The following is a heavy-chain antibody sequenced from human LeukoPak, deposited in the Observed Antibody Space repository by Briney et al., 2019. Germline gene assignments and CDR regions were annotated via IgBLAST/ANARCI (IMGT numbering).Heavy chain of an antibody. J-gene: IGHJ6*03. V-gene: IGHV1-69*13. D-gene: IGHD2-2*01. CDR2: IIPIFARP. Sequence: SVKVSCKASGGTFNNYAISWVRQAPGQGLEWMGGIIPIFARPNYAQNFQGRVTITADDSTSTAYMELSSLRSEDTAVYYCARCIVVPGALSDQYYMDVWGKGTTVTVSS. CDR1: GGTFNNYA. CDR3: ARCIVVPGALSDQYYMDV.